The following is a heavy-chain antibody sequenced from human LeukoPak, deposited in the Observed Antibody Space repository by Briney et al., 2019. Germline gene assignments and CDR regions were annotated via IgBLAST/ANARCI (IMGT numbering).Heavy chain of an antibody. J-gene: IGHJ4*02. V-gene: IGHV1-69*04. CDR3: ARGDVDTAIDY. D-gene: IGHD5-18*01. Sequence: ASVKVSCKASGYTFTSYDISWVRQAPGQGLEWMGRIIPILGIANYAQKFQGRVTITADKSTSTAYMELSSLRSEDTAVYYCARGDVDTAIDYWGQGTLVTVSS. CDR2: IIPILGIA. CDR1: GYTFTSYD.